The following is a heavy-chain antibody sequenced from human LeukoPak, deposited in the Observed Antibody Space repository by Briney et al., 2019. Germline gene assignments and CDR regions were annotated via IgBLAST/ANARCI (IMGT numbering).Heavy chain of an antibody. D-gene: IGHD1-1*01. V-gene: IGHV6-1*01. CDR2: TYYRSKWYN. CDR3: AKDGESGIQYTQGYFDY. Sequence: SQTLSLTCAISGDSVSSNSAAWNWIRQSPSRGLEWLGRTYYRSKWYNDYAVSVKSRITINPDTSKNQFSLQLNSVTPEDTAVYYCAKDGESGIQYTQGYFDYWGQGTLVTVSS. J-gene: IGHJ4*02. CDR1: GDSVSSNSAA.